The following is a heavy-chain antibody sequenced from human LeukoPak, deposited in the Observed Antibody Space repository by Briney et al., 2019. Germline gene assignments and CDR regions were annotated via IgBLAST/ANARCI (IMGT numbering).Heavy chain of an antibody. CDR3: ARVAGGKFHLDY. V-gene: IGHV3-21*01. J-gene: IGHJ4*02. CDR2: ITSTGTYI. Sequence: PGGSLRLSCAASGFAFSTYSTNWVRQAPGKGLEWISSITSTGTYIYYADSVKGRSTISRDNAKNSLYLQMNSLRAEDTAVYFCARVAGGKFHLDYWGQGTQVTVSS. CDR1: GFAFSTYS. D-gene: IGHD6-13*01.